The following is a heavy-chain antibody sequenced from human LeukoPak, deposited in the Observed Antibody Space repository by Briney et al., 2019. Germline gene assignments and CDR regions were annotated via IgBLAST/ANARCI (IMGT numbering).Heavy chain of an antibody. V-gene: IGHV3-73*01. Sequence: GGSLRLSCAASGFTFSSYSMSWVRQAPGKGLEWVGRIRSTANSSATAYAASVKGRFTISRDDSKNTAYLQMNSLKTEDTAVYYCTRLSNLVGAFGYSSGWYEGNYWGQGTLVTVSS. J-gene: IGHJ4*02. CDR2: IRSTANSSAT. CDR3: TRLSNLVGAFGYSSGWYEGNY. CDR1: GFTFSSYS. D-gene: IGHD6-19*01.